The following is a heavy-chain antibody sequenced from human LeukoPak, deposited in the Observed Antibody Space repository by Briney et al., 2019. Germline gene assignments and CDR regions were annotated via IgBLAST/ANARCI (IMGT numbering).Heavy chain of an antibody. Sequence: GESLKISCKGSGYSFTNYWIGWVRQMPGKGLEWMGIIYPGDSDTRYSPSFQGQVTISADKSISTAYLQWSSLKASDTAMYYCARPMEGGSTSSSFDYWGQGTLVTVSS. CDR2: IYPGDSDT. CDR1: GYSFTNYW. V-gene: IGHV5-51*01. J-gene: IGHJ4*02. D-gene: IGHD2-2*01. CDR3: ARPMEGGSTSSSFDY.